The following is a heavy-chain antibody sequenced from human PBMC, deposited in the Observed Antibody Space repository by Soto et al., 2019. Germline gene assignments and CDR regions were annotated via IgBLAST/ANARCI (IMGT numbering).Heavy chain of an antibody. Sequence: SETLSLTCSVSGDSISNYYWSWLRQSAGKGLEWIGRTYVTGDTNYNPSLKSRVTMSLDTTKNQLSLRLRSVTAADTAVYSCAREYTETVDGPTPFYFDYWGHGTPVTVS. J-gene: IGHJ4*01. D-gene: IGHD6-19*01. V-gene: IGHV4-4*07. CDR1: GDSISNYY. CDR2: TYVTGDT. CDR3: AREYTETVDGPTPFYFDY.